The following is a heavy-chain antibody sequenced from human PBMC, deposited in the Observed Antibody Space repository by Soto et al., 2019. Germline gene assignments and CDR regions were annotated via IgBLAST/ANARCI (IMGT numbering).Heavy chain of an antibody. J-gene: IGHJ6*02. CDR3: AKDLDIVLVPAAIDYYYGMDV. CDR1: GFTFSSYV. D-gene: IGHD2-2*02. Sequence: GGSLRLSCAASGFTFSSYVMGWVRQAPGKGLEWVSVIYSGGSTYYADSVKGRFTISRDNSKNTLYLQMNSLRAEDTAVYYCAKDLDIVLVPAAIDYYYGMDVWGQGTTVTVSS. CDR2: IYSGGST. V-gene: IGHV3-23*03.